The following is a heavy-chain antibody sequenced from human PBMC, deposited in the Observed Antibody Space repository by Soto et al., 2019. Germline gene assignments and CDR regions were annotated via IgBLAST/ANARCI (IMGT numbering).Heavy chain of an antibody. CDR1: GLTFRTYS. D-gene: IGHD6-19*01. J-gene: IGHJ6*02. Sequence: EVQLVESGGGLVQPGGSLRLSCAASGLTFRTYSMNWVRQAPGKGLEWVSYISSSSSSIHYADSVKGRFTISRDNAKNSLYLKVNSLRDEHTAVYYCARVSQWLSGMDVWGQGTPVTVSS. CDR3: ARVSQWLSGMDV. CDR2: ISSSSSSI. V-gene: IGHV3-48*02.